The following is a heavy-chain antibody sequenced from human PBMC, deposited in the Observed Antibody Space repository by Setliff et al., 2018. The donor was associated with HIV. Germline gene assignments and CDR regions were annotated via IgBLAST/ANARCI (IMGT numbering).Heavy chain of an antibody. J-gene: IGHJ5*02. CDR2: ISSSGKIK. Sequence: WIRQPPGKGLEWISYISSSGKIKYYADSVKGRFTISRDNVNNSAFLHMNNLRAEDTALYYCARDFRPWGQGTLVTVSS. CDR3: ARDFRP. V-gene: IGHV3-11*01.